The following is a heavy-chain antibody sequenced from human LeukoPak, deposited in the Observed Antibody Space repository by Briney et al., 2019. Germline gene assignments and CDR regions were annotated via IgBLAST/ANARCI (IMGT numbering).Heavy chain of an antibody. V-gene: IGHV3-11*01. J-gene: IGHJ6*03. Sequence: PGGSLRLSCAASGFSFSDHYMSWVRQAPGKGLEWLAYISNSRNIISYADSVKGRFTISRDNAKNSLYLQMNSLRSEDTALYYCARYFYGSGYYMDVWGKGTTVTVSS. CDR1: GFSFSDHY. D-gene: IGHD3-10*01. CDR2: ISNSRNII. CDR3: ARYFYGSGYYMDV.